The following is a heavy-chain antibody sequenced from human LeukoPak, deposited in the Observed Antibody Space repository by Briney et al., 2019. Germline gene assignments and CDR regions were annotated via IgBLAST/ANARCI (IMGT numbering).Heavy chain of an antibody. CDR1: GGSISSSSYY. Sequence: SETLSLTCTVSGGSISSSSYYWGWIRQPPGKGLEWIGSIYYSGSTYYNPSLKSRVTISVDTSKNQFSLKLSSVTAADTAVYYCARDRFYGGAVAPIDYWGQGTLVTVSS. CDR2: IYYSGST. D-gene: IGHD4/OR15-4a*01. CDR3: ARDRFYGGAVAPIDY. J-gene: IGHJ4*02. V-gene: IGHV4-39*07.